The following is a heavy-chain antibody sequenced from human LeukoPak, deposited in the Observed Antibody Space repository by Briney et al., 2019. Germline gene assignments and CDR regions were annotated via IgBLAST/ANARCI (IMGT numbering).Heavy chain of an antibody. J-gene: IGHJ4*02. CDR1: GFTFGKYW. Sequence: GGSLRLSCVASGFTFGKYWMSWVRQAPGKGLKWVANIKLDGSEKNYVDSVKGRFTISRDNTKNSLYLQMNSLRVEDTAVYYCAIDPNWGIHYWGQGVLVTVSS. D-gene: IGHD7-27*01. V-gene: IGHV3-7*03. CDR3: AIDPNWGIHY. CDR2: IKLDGSEK.